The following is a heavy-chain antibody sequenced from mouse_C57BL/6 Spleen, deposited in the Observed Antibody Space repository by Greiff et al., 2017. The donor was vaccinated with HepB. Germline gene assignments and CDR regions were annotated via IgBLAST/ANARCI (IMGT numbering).Heavy chain of an antibody. V-gene: IGHV5-4*01. D-gene: IGHD1-1*01. J-gene: IGHJ4*01. Sequence: EVQGVESGGGLVKPGGSLKLSCAASGFTFSSYAMSWVRQTPEKRLEWVATISDGGSYTYYPDNVKGRFTISRDNAKNNLYLQMSHLKSEDTAMYYGARDDYYGIYYAMDYWGQGTSVTVSS. CDR3: ARDDYYGIYYAMDY. CDR2: ISDGGSYT. CDR1: GFTFSSYA.